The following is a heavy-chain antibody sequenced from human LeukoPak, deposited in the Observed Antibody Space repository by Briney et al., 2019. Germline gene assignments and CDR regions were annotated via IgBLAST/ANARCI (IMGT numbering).Heavy chain of an antibody. CDR1: GDSVSSNSAS. V-gene: IGHV6-1*01. CDR3: AREGGIFYMFDY. D-gene: IGHD2-8*01. J-gene: IGHJ4*02. Sequence: SQTLSLTCAISGDSVSSNSASWHWIRQSPSRGLEWLGRTYYRSKWGNNYAVSVKSRITINPDTSKNQFSLQLKSVTSEDTAVYYCAREGGIFYMFDYWGQGTLVTVSS. CDR2: TYYRSKWGN.